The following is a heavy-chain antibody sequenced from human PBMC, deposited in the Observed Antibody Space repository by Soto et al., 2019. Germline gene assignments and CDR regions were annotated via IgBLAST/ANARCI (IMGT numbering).Heavy chain of an antibody. CDR2: ISGSGGST. D-gene: IGHD6-13*01. CDR1: GFTFSSYA. CDR3: AKDIARGRGYSSSWRNPRGYYYGMDV. Sequence: GGSLRLSCAASGFTFSSYAMSWVRQAPGKGLEWVSAISGSGGSTYYADSVKGRFTISRDNSKNTLYLQMNSLRAEDTAVYYCAKDIARGRGYSSSWRNPRGYYYGMDVWGQGTTVTVSS. J-gene: IGHJ6*02. V-gene: IGHV3-23*01.